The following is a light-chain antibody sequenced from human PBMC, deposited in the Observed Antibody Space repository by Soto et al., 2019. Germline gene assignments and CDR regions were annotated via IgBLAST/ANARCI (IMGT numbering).Light chain of an antibody. CDR2: GAS. V-gene: IGKV3-20*01. J-gene: IGKJ4*01. CDR3: QQYGTSPPLT. CDR1: QSVSSNY. Sequence: EIVLTQSPGTLSLSPGERATLSCRAGQSVSSNYLAWYQQKPGQAPRLLIYGASSRATGIPDRFSGSGSATDFTLTISRLEPEDFAVYYCQQYGTSPPLTFGGGTKVEIK.